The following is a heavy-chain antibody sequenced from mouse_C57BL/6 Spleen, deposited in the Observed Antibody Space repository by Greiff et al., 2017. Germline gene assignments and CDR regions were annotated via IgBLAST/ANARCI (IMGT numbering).Heavy chain of an antibody. J-gene: IGHJ3*01. D-gene: IGHD2-3*01. CDR1: GFTFSNYW. Sequence: EVKVEESGGGLVQPGGSMKLSCVASGFTFSNYWMNWVRQSPEKGLEWVAQIRLKSDNYATHYAESVKGRFTISRDDSKSSVYLQMNNLRAEDTGIYYCTGIDGYYYPFAYWGQGTLVTVSA. CDR2: IRLKSDNYAT. CDR3: TGIDGYYYPFAY. V-gene: IGHV6-3*01.